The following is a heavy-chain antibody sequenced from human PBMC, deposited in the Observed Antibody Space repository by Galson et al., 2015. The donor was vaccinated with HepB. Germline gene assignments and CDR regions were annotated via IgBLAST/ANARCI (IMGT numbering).Heavy chain of an antibody. CDR3: ARVTPEYTSGWYRQALYYFDS. D-gene: IGHD6-19*01. CDR1: GFTFRNYA. Sequence: SLRLSCAASGFTFRNYAMSWVRQAPGKGLEWVSAITPSGDNTYSADSVKGRFTIPTDNSKNTLFLQKTGLTADDTARYYCARVTPEYTSGWYRQALYYFDSWGQGTLVAVSS. V-gene: IGHV3-23*01. J-gene: IGHJ4*02. CDR2: ITPSGDNT.